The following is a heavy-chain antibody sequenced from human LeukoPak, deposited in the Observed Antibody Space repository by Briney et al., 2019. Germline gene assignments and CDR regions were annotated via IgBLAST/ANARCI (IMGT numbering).Heavy chain of an antibody. J-gene: IGHJ3*02. CDR1: GFTFSGFW. V-gene: IGHV3-74*01. CDR3: ARARYSSSFAFDI. D-gene: IGHD6-13*01. Sequence: GGSLRLSCAASGFTFSGFWMHWVRQTPGKGLVGVSRINSDGSSTNYADSVKGRFTISRDNAKNTLYPEMNSLRAEDTAVYYCARARYSSSFAFDIWGQGTMVTVSS. CDR2: INSDGSST.